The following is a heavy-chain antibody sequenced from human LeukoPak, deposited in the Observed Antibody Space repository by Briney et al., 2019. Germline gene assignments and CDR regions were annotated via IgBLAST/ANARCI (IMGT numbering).Heavy chain of an antibody. D-gene: IGHD4-23*01. Sequence: SETLTLTCAVYGGSFSGYYWSWFRQPPGKGLEWIGEINHSGSTNYNPSLKSRVTISVDTSKNQFSLKLSSVTAADTAVYYCARVARWVDYWGQGTLVTVSS. CDR2: INHSGST. CDR1: GGSFSGYY. V-gene: IGHV4-34*01. J-gene: IGHJ4*02. CDR3: ARVARWVDY.